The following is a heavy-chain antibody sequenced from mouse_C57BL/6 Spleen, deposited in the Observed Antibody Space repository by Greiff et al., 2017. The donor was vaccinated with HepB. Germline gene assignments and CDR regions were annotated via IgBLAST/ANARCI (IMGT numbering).Heavy chain of an antibody. Sequence: EVQLQESGPGLVKPSQSLSLTCSVTGYSITSGYYWNWIRQFPGNKLEWMGYISYDGSNNYNPSLKNRISITRDTSKNQFFLKLNSVTTEDTATYYCAREKADYDYGGFDYWGQGTTLTVSS. CDR1: GYSITSGYY. V-gene: IGHV3-6*01. D-gene: IGHD2-4*01. CDR3: AREKADYDYGGFDY. J-gene: IGHJ2*01. CDR2: ISYDGSN.